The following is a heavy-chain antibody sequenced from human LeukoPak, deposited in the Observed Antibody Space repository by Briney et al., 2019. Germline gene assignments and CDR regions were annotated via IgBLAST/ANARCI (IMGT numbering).Heavy chain of an antibody. CDR1: GGSVATDTYY. CDR2: IFYNGNT. J-gene: IGHJ5*02. V-gene: IGHV4-39*07. D-gene: IGHD1-14*01. Sequence: SETLSLTCTVSGGSVATDTYYWAWIRQPPGKGREWIANIFYNGNTYYNSSLKSRATISIDTSKNQFSLKLISVTAADMAVYYCATLNKPGWFDPWGQGTLVTVSS. CDR3: ATLNKPGWFDP.